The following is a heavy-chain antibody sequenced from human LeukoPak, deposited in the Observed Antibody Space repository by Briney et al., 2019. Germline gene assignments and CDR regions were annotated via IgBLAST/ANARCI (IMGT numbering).Heavy chain of an antibody. CDR2: IYYSGST. CDR1: GFTFSSYT. J-gene: IGHJ3*02. Sequence: GSLRLSCAASGFTFSSYTMNWVRQAPGKGLEWIGYIYYSGSTYYNPSLKSRVTISVDTSKNQFSLKLSSVTAADTAVYYCARRGGDDAFDIWGQGTMVTVSS. D-gene: IGHD7-27*01. CDR3: ARRGGDDAFDI. V-gene: IGHV4-59*06.